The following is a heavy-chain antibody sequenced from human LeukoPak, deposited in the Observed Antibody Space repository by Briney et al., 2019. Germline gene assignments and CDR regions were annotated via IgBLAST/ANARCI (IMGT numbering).Heavy chain of an antibody. V-gene: IGHV1-18*04. J-gene: IGHJ5*02. CDR3: ARDQLSRGVWFDP. Sequence: ASVKVSCKASGYTFTGYFMHWVRQAPGQGLEWMGWISVYNGNTNYAQKLQSRVTMTTDTSTSTAYMELRSLRSDDTAVYYCARDQLSRGVWFDPWGQGTLVTVSS. CDR2: ISVYNGNT. D-gene: IGHD1-1*01. CDR1: GYTFTGYF.